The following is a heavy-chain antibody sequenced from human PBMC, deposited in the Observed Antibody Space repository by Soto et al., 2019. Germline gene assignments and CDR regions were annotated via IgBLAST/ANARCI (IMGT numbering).Heavy chain of an antibody. CDR2: MHYSGST. CDR1: GGSISSGNYY. D-gene: IGHD2-21*01. CDR3: ARDDERWSDCDLGY. J-gene: IGHJ4*02. Sequence: PSETLSLTCTVSGGSISSGNYYWTWIRQPPGKGLEWIGCMHYSGSTYYNPSLKSRVTFSVDTSKSQFSLKLSSVTAADTAVYYCARDDERWSDCDLGYWGQGVLVTVSS. V-gene: IGHV4-39*02.